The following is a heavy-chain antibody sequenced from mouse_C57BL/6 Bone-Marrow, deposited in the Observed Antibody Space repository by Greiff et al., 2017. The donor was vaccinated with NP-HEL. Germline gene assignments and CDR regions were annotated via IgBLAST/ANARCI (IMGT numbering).Heavy chain of an antibody. J-gene: IGHJ3*01. Sequence: DVKLQESGGGLVQPGESLKLSCESNEYEFPSHDMSWVRKTPEKRLELVAAINSDGGSTYYPDTMERRFIISRDNTKKTLYLQMSSLRAEDTALYYCARHDYDDWFAYWGQGTLVTVSA. CDR1: EYEFPSHD. D-gene: IGHD2-4*01. V-gene: IGHV5-2*01. CDR3: ARHDYDDWFAY. CDR2: INSDGGST.